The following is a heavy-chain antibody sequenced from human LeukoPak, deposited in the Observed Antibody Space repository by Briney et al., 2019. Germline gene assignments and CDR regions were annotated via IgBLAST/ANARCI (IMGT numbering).Heavy chain of an antibody. CDR2: IKQDGSEK. D-gene: IGHD3-3*01. CDR1: GFTFSSYW. CDR3: ARDGSVFWSGYYYMDV. J-gene: IGHJ6*03. V-gene: IGHV3-7*01. Sequence: GGSLRLSCAASGFTFSSYWRSWVRQAPGKGLEWVANIKQDGSEKYYVDSVKGRFTISRDNAKNSLFLQMNSLRAEDTAMYYCARDGSVFWSGYYYMDVWGKGTTVTVSS.